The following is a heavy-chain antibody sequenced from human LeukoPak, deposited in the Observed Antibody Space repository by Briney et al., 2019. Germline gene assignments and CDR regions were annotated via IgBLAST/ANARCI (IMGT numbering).Heavy chain of an antibody. J-gene: IGHJ5*02. V-gene: IGHV4-34*01. D-gene: IGHD3-10*01. CDR3: ARGLDGTYYYGSGRGLNWFDP. CDR1: GFTFSSYA. Sequence: NPGGSLRLSCAASGFTFSSYAMSWIRQPPGKGLEWIGEINHSGSTNYNPSLKSRVTISVDTSKNQFSLKLSSVTAADTAVYYCARGLDGTYYYGSGRGLNWFDPWGQGTLVTVSS. CDR2: INHSGST.